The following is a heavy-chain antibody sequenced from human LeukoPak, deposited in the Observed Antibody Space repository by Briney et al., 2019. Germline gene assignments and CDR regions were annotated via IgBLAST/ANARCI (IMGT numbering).Heavy chain of an antibody. Sequence: PGGSLRLSCAASGFTFSAYHINWVRQAPGKGLEWISYISTTGTTIHYADSVKGRFAISRDNAKSSLYLQMSSLRDEDTAVYYCARVWQDYSGVDYWGQGTLVTVSS. V-gene: IGHV3-48*02. CDR3: ARVWQDYSGVDY. CDR1: GFTFSAYH. D-gene: IGHD2-21*01. J-gene: IGHJ4*02. CDR2: ISTTGTTI.